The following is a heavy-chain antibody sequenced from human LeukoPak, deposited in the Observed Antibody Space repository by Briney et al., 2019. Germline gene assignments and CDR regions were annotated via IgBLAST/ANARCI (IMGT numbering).Heavy chain of an antibody. J-gene: IGHJ6*02. D-gene: IGHD5-18*01. CDR1: GFTFSSYG. Sequence: PGRSLRLSCAASGFTFSSYGMHWVRQAPGKGLEWVAVIWYDGSNKYYADSVKGRFTISRDNSKNTLYLQMNSLRAEDTAVYYCAKDQYSYGSHYYYYYGMDVWGQGTTVTVSS. CDR2: IWYDGSNK. CDR3: AKDQYSYGSHYYYYYGMDV. V-gene: IGHV3-33*06.